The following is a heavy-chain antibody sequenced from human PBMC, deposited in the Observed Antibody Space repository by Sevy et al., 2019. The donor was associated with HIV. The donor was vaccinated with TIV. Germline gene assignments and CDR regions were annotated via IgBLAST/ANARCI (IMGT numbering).Heavy chain of an antibody. V-gene: IGHV4-61*02. Sequence: SETLSLTCTVSGGSISSGSYYWSWIRQPAGKGLEWIGRIYTSGSTNYNPSLKSRVTISVDTSKTQFSLKLSSVTAADTAVYYCARDHRYSFYGSGSYYKGYNWFDPWGQGTLVTVSS. D-gene: IGHD3-10*01. CDR3: ARDHRYSFYGSGSYYKGYNWFDP. J-gene: IGHJ5*02. CDR2: IYTSGST. CDR1: GGSISSGSYY.